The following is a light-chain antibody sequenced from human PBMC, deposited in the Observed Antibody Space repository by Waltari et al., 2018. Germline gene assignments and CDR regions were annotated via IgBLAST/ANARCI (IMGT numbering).Light chain of an antibody. Sequence: QSALTQPASVSGSPGQSITISCTGTSSDVGVHNYVSWYQQQPGKAPKLLIYAVNKRPSAVSVRCSGPRSGNTASLTIVGLQAEDDADYYCSSYTTSNTWVFGGGTKLTVL. V-gene: IGLV2-14*03. J-gene: IGLJ3*02. CDR2: AVN. CDR3: SSYTTSNTWV. CDR1: SSDVGVHNY.